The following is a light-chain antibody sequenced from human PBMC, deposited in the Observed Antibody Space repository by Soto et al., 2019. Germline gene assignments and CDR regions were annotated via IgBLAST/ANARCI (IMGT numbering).Light chain of an antibody. J-gene: IGLJ3*02. CDR2: GNS. CDR1: SSNIGAGYD. V-gene: IGLV1-40*01. CDR3: QSYDSSLTSWV. Sequence: QSALTQPPSVSGAPGQRVTISCTESSSNIGAGYDVHWYQQLPGTAPKLLIYGNSNRPSGVPDRFSGSKSGTSASLAITGLQAEDEADYYCQSYDSSLTSWVFGGGTQLTVL.